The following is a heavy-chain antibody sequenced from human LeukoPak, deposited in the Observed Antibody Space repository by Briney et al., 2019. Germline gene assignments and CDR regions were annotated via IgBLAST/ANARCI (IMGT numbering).Heavy chain of an antibody. CDR3: AREGRFLDRSPVDY. V-gene: IGHV3-74*01. J-gene: IGHJ4*02. CDR2: IKSDGSST. D-gene: IGHD3/OR15-3a*01. Sequence: GGSLRLSCAASGFTFSSYWMHWVRQVPGKWLVWVSGIKSDGSSTSYADSVKGRFTVSRDNAKNTLYLQMNSLRAEDTAVYYCAREGRFLDRSPVDYWGQGSLITVSS. CDR1: GFTFSSYW.